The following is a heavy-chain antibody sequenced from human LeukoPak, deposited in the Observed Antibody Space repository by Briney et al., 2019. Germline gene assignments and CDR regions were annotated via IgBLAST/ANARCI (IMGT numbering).Heavy chain of an antibody. J-gene: IGHJ4*02. V-gene: IGHV3-48*03. CDR3: LRDEVGATTEFDY. CDR2: ISSSGGSI. CDR1: GFTFSNYE. Sequence: PGGSLRLSCAASGFTFSNYEMNWVRQAPGKGLEWVSYISSSGGSIYYTDSVRGRFTISRDNAKNSLYLQMNGLRAEDTAVYYCLRDEVGATTEFDYWGQGTLVTVAS. D-gene: IGHD1-26*01.